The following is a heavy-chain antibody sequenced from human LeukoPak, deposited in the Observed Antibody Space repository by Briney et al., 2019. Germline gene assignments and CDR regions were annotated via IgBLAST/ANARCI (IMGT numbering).Heavy chain of an antibody. J-gene: IGHJ6*03. CDR2: IYHSGSP. Sequence: SETLSLTCAVSAYSISSSYYWVWIRQSPGKGLEWIGSIYHSGSPYYNSSLKSRVTISVDTSKNQFSLKLSSVTAADTAVYYCAREGRYCGGGRCSYMDVWGKGTTVTVSS. CDR3: AREGRYCGGGRCSYMDV. V-gene: IGHV4-38-2*02. CDR1: AYSISSSYY. D-gene: IGHD2-15*01.